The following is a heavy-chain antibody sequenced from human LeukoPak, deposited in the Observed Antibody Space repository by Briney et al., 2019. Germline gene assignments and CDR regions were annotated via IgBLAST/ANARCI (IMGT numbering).Heavy chain of an antibody. D-gene: IGHD5-18*01. CDR1: GFTFSIYE. J-gene: IGHJ4*02. CDR2: ISSSGSTI. Sequence: PGGSPRLSCSASGFTFSIYEMNWVRQAPGKGLEWVSYISSSGSTIYYADSVKGRFTISRDNAKNSLYLQMNSLRGEDTAIYYCARDGDSYGYGIDYWGQGTLVTVST. V-gene: IGHV3-48*03. CDR3: ARDGDSYGYGIDY.